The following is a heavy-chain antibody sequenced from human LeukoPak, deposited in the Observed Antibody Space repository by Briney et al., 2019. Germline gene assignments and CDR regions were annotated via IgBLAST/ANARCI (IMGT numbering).Heavy chain of an antibody. V-gene: IGHV4-59*01. CDR2: IYYSGST. D-gene: IGHD6-6*01. Sequence: PSETLSLTCTVSGGSISSYYWSWIRQPPGKGLEWIGYIYYSGSTNYNPSLKSRVTISVDTSKNQFSLKLSSVTAADTAVYYCARGKRGGSSPIYYYYYYMDVWGKGTTVTVSS. CDR3: ARGKRGGSSPIYYYYYYMDV. CDR1: GGSISSYY. J-gene: IGHJ6*03.